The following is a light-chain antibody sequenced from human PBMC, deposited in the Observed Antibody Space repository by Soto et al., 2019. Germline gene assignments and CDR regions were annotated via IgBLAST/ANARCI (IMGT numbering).Light chain of an antibody. Sequence: AIRMNQSPPSPSASXXDTVXIPCLASQGISNYLAWYQQKPGKAPKXXIYAASTLDAGVPSRFSGSGSGTDFTLTISNLQSEDFATYHCQHYYSYPLSFAGGTKVDIK. CDR1: QGISNY. CDR2: AAS. CDR3: QHYYSYPLS. V-gene: IGKV1-8*01. J-gene: IGKJ4*01.